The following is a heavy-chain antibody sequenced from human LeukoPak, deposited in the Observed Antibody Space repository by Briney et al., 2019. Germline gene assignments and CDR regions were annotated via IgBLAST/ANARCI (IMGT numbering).Heavy chain of an antibody. CDR2: ISGSGGST. Sequence: GGSLRLSCAASGFTFSSYAMSWVRQAPGKGLEWVSAISGSGGSTYYADSVKGRFTISRDNSKNTLYLQMNSLRAEDTAVYYCAKDSEPQWELLPHFDYWGQGTLVTVSS. V-gene: IGHV3-23*01. D-gene: IGHD1-26*01. J-gene: IGHJ4*02. CDR1: GFTFSSYA. CDR3: AKDSEPQWELLPHFDY.